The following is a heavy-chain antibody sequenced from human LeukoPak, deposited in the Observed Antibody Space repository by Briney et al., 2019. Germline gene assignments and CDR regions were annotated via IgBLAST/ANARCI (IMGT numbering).Heavy chain of an antibody. J-gene: IGHJ5*02. CDR1: GLTFSSYW. D-gene: IGHD6-13*01. Sequence: PGGSLRLSYAASGLTFSSYWMSWVRQAPGKGLEWVANIKQDGSEKYYVDSVKGRFTISRDNAKNSLYLQMNSLRAEDTAVYYCARGMGIAARFDPWGQGTLVTVSS. CDR3: ARGMGIAARFDP. V-gene: IGHV3-7*01. CDR2: IKQDGSEK.